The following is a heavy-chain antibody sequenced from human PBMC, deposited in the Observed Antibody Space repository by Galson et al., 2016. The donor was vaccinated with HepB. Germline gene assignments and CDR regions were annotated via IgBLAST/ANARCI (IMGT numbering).Heavy chain of an antibody. CDR2: IYYNGNT. J-gene: IGHJ5*02. D-gene: IGHD3-16*01. CDR3: ARVAGYTASSGEEWFDP. Sequence: LSLTCPVSGDSINNENYYWSWIRQHPGEGLEFIGFIYYNGNTYYNPSLKSRVTISVDTSKNQFSLKLTSMTAADTAVYYCARVAGYTASSGEEWFDPWGQGTLVTVSS. CDR1: GDSINNENYY. V-gene: IGHV4-31*03.